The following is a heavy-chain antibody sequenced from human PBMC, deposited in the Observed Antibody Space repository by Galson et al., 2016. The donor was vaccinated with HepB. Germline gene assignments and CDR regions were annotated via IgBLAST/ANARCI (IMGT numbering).Heavy chain of an antibody. CDR1: GFIFRSYW. J-gene: IGHJ4*02. Sequence: SLRLSCAASGFIFRSYWMSWVRQAPGKGLEWVANINQDGSKKYYVDSVKGRFTISRDNAKNSLYLQMNSLRAEDTAVYYCARAYSRLGRWRLLYYFDYWGQGTLGTVSP. D-gene: IGHD2/OR15-2a*01. CDR2: INQDGSKK. V-gene: IGHV3-7*01. CDR3: ARAYSRLGRWRLLYYFDY.